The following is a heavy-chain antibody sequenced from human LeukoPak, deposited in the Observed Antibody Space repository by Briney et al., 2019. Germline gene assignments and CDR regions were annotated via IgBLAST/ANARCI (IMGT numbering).Heavy chain of an antibody. Sequence: ASVKVSCKASGYTFTSYDINWVRQATGQGLEWMGWMNPNSGNTGYAQKFQGRVTMTRNTSISTAYMELSSLRSEDTAVYYCAGGFGFGELTRLFNYWGQGTLVTVSS. D-gene: IGHD3-10*01. CDR1: GYTFTSYD. CDR2: MNPNSGNT. CDR3: AGGFGFGELTRLFNY. J-gene: IGHJ4*02. V-gene: IGHV1-8*01.